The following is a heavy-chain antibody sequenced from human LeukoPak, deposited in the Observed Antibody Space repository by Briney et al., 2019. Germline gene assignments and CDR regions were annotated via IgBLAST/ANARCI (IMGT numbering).Heavy chain of an antibody. CDR2: ISGSGGST. V-gene: IGHV3-23*01. J-gene: IGHJ4*02. Sequence: GGSLRLSCAASGFTFSSYAMSWVRQAPGEGLEWVSAISGSGGSTYYADSVKGRFTISRDNSKNTLYLQMNSLRAEDTAVYYCTTVAPSGSYNFDYWGQGTLVTVSS. CDR3: TTVAPSGSYNFDY. CDR1: GFTFSSYA. D-gene: IGHD1-26*01.